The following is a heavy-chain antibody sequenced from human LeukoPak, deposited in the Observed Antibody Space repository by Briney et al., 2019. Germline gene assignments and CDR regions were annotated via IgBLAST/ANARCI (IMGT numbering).Heavy chain of an antibody. V-gene: IGHV4-31*03. CDR2: IYYSGST. J-gene: IGHJ6*02. Sequence: PSETLSLTCTVSGGSISSGGYYWSWIRQHPGKGLEWIGYIYYSGSTYYNPSLKSRVTISVDTSKNQFSLKLSSVTAADTAVYYCARYCSSTSGDYYYYGTDVWGQGTTVTVSS. CDR1: GGSISSGGYY. D-gene: IGHD2-2*01. CDR3: ARYCSSTSGDYYYYGTDV.